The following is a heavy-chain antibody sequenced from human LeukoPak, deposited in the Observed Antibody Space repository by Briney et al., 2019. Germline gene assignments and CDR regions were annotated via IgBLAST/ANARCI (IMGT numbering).Heavy chain of an antibody. V-gene: IGHV4-31*03. D-gene: IGHD3-22*01. CDR1: GGSISSSGYY. CDR2: IYYSGST. J-gene: IGHJ6*02. CDR3: AREPFTYERRTYFYCGLDV. Sequence: SQTLSLTCTVSGGSISSSGYYWSWIRQHPGKGLEWIGYIYYSGSTYYNPSLESRLTISVDTSKNQFSLKLTSVTAADTAVYYCAREPFTYERRTYFYCGLDVWGQGTTVTVSS.